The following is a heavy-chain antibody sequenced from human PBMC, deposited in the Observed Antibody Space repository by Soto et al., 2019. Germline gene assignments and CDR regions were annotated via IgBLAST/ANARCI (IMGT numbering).Heavy chain of an antibody. Sequence: DVQLVESGGGLVQPGGSLRLSCAASGFTFSGSWMSWVRQAPGKGLEFVANIKGDGSVKNYVDSVKGRFTISRDNAKNSVYLQMNSLRDEDTAVYYCARDPGYSSFDHWGQGTLVTVSS. J-gene: IGHJ4*02. CDR2: IKGDGSVK. CDR1: GFTFSGSW. CDR3: ARDPGYSSFDH. V-gene: IGHV3-7*01. D-gene: IGHD5-12*01.